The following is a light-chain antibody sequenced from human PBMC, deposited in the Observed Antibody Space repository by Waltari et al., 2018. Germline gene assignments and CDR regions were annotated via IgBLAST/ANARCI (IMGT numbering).Light chain of an antibody. CDR1: QSIDNY. V-gene: IGKV3-11*01. Sequence: EIVLTQSPATLSLSPGERATLSCRASQSIDNYLAWYQQKPGQVPRLLIYDASNRATGSPARCCGSRSGADFTLIISSLEPEDFAVYYCHQRSNWPLTFGGGTKVEIK. CDR3: HQRSNWPLT. CDR2: DAS. J-gene: IGKJ4*01.